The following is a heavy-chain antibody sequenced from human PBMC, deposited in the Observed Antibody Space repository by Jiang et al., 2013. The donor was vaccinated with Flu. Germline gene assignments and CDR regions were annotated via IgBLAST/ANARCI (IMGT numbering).Heavy chain of an antibody. V-gene: IGHV1-46*01. CDR1: GYTFTSYY. J-gene: IGHJ3*02. Sequence: SGAEVKKPGASVKVSCKASGYTFTSYYMHWVRQAPGQGLEWMGIINPSGGSTSYAQKFQGRVTMTRDTSTSTVYMELSSLRSEDTAVYYCARYPIVVVPAAIGSIGDDAFDIWGQGTMVTVSS. CDR2: INPSGGST. CDR3: ARYPIVVVPAAIGSIGDDAFDI. D-gene: IGHD2-2*01.